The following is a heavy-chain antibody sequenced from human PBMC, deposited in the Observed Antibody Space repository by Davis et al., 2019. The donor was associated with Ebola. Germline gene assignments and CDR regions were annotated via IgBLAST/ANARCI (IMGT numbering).Heavy chain of an antibody. V-gene: IGHV3-64D*06. J-gene: IGHJ3*02. CDR3: ARERTTGVTHANAFEI. CDR2: ISSNGGTT. CDR1: GFTFSSYA. Sequence: PGGSLRLSCSASGFTFSSYAMPWVRQAPGKGLEYVSAISSNGGTTYYADSVKGRFTISRDNSKTTLYLQRSCLRAEDRTVYYSARERTTGVTHANAFEIWGQGTMVTVSS. D-gene: IGHD4-23*01.